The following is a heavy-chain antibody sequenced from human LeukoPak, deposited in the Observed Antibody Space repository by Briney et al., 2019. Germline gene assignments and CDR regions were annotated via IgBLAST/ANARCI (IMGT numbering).Heavy chain of an antibody. CDR2: IYYSGST. Sequence: SETLSLTCTVSGGSISSGGYYWSWIRQHPGKGLEWIGYIYYSGSTYYNPSLKSRVTISVDTPKNQFSLKLSSVTAADTAVYYCARSAAGTLETYYFDYWGQGTLVTVSS. CDR1: GGSISSGGYY. J-gene: IGHJ4*02. CDR3: ARSAAGTLETYYFDY. D-gene: IGHD6-13*01. V-gene: IGHV4-31*03.